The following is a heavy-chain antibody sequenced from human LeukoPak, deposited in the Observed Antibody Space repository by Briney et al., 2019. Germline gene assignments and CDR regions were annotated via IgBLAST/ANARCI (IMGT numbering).Heavy chain of an antibody. CDR3: ARGTIGALGTDY. CDR1: GFTFSSYW. V-gene: IGHV3-7*01. CDR2: INQDGSEK. D-gene: IGHD6-13*01. Sequence: GGSLRLSCAASGFTFSSYWMTWVRQVPGRGLEWVANINQDGSEKNYVDSVKGRFTISRDNAKNSLYLQMDSLRAEDTAVYYCARGTIGALGTDYWGQGTLVTVSS. J-gene: IGHJ4*02.